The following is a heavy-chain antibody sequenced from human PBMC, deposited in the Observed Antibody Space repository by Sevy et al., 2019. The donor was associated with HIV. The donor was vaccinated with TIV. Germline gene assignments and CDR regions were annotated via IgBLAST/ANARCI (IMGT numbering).Heavy chain of an antibody. Sequence: GGSLRLSCAASGFTFSSYAMSWVRQAPGKGLEWVSAISGSGGSTYSADSVKGRFTISRDNSKNTLYLQMNSLRAEDTAVYYCAKKAALLWFGELGAFDIWGQGTMVTVSS. J-gene: IGHJ3*02. D-gene: IGHD3-10*01. CDR1: GFTFSSYA. CDR2: ISGSGGST. CDR3: AKKAALLWFGELGAFDI. V-gene: IGHV3-23*01.